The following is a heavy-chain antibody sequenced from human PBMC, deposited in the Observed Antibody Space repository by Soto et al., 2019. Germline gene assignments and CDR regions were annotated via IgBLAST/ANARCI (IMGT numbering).Heavy chain of an antibody. D-gene: IGHD2-21*01. CDR2: IYYSGGT. J-gene: IGHJ2*01. Sequence: IRHPPWKGRERIGYIYYSGGTNYNPSLKSRVTISVDTSKNQFSLRLSSVNEADTDVYYFFFQAEDGIRDL. CDR3: FFQAEDGIRDL. V-gene: IGHV4-59*01.